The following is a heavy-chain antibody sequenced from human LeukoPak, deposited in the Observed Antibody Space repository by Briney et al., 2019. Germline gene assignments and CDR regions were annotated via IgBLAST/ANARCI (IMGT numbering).Heavy chain of an antibody. Sequence: PSETLSLTCAVYGGSLSGYYWSWIRQAPGKGLEWIGEINHSGSANYNPSLKSRVTISVDTSKNQFSLNLSSVTAADTAVYYCARLPPPIAVAGYMDVWGKGTAVTISS. D-gene: IGHD6-19*01. J-gene: IGHJ6*03. V-gene: IGHV4-34*01. CDR3: ARLPPPIAVAGYMDV. CDR1: GGSLSGYY. CDR2: INHSGSA.